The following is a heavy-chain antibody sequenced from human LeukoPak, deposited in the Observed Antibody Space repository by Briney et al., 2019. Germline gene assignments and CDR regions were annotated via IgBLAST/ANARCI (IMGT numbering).Heavy chain of an antibody. CDR2: IYTSGST. CDR1: GGSISSGSYY. V-gene: IGHV4-61*02. D-gene: IGHD4-17*01. Sequence: PSETLSLTCTVSGGSISSGSYYWSWIRQPAGKGLEWIGRIYTSGSTNYNPSLKSRVTISVDTSKNQFSLKLSSVTAADTAVYYCARADSRLRGGLFDYWGQGTLVTVSS. CDR3: ARADSRLRGGLFDY. J-gene: IGHJ4*02.